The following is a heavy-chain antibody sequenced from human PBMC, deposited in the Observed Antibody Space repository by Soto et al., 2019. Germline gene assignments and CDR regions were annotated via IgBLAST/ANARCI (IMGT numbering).Heavy chain of an antibody. D-gene: IGHD7-27*01. Sequence: EVQLVETGGGWIQPGGSLRLSCAASGFTVSNNYMTWVRQAPGKGLEWVSVIYSSGGTYYAGSVKGRFTISRDNSKNTLFLQMNNLRGEDTAVYYCARAFYWGFAFVHWGQGTLVTVSS. CDR3: ARAFYWGFAFVH. V-gene: IGHV3-53*02. CDR2: IYSSGGT. J-gene: IGHJ4*02. CDR1: GFTVSNNY.